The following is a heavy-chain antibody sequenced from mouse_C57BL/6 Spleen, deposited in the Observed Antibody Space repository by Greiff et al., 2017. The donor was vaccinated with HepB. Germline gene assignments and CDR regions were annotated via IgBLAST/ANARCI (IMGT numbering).Heavy chain of an antibody. D-gene: IGHD2-3*01. Sequence: EVKLMESGPGLVKPSQSLSLTCSVTGYSITSGYYWNWIRQFPGNKLEWMGYISYDGSNNYNPSLKNRISITRDTSKNQFFLKLNSVTTEDTATYYCAREGYYEAYWGQGTLVTVSA. CDR3: AREGYYEAY. CDR2: ISYDGSN. CDR1: GYSITSGYY. V-gene: IGHV3-6*01. J-gene: IGHJ3*01.